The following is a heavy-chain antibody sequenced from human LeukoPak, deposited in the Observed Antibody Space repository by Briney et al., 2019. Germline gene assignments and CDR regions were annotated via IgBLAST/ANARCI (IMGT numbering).Heavy chain of an antibody. Sequence: PGESLKTSCKGSGYSFTGYWIGWVRQMPGKGLEWMGIIYPGDSDTRYSPSFQGQVTISADKSNSTAYLQWSSLKASDTAIYYCARRGIAASWNVWGKGTTVTVSS. D-gene: IGHD6-13*01. CDR2: IYPGDSDT. CDR3: ARRGIAASWNV. CDR1: GYSFTGYW. J-gene: IGHJ6*04. V-gene: IGHV5-51*01.